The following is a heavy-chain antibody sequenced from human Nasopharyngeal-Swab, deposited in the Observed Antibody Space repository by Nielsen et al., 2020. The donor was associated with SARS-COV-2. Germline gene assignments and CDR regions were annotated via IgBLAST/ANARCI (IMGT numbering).Heavy chain of an antibody. V-gene: IGHV3-30*18. CDR1: GFTFSSYG. D-gene: IGHD3-3*01. Sequence: GESLKISCAASGFTFSSYGMHWVRQAPGKGLEWVAVISYDGSNKYYADSVKGRFTISRDNSKNTLYLQMNSLRAEDTAVYYCAKDGTYYDFWSGYYPPYYYYYMDVWGKGTTVTVSS. CDR3: AKDGTYYDFWSGYYPPYYYYYMDV. J-gene: IGHJ6*03. CDR2: ISYDGSNK.